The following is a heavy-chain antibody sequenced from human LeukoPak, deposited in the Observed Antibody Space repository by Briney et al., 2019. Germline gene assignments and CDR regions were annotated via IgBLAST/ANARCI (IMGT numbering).Heavy chain of an antibody. J-gene: IGHJ3*02. Sequence: SVKVSCKASGGTFSSYAISWVRQAPGQGLEWMGGIIPIFGTANYAQKFQGRVTITTDESTSTAYMELSSLRSEDTAVYHCANPSSSPGAFDIWGQGTMVTVSS. D-gene: IGHD6-6*01. V-gene: IGHV1-69*05. CDR3: ANPSSSPGAFDI. CDR2: IIPIFGTA. CDR1: GGTFSSYA.